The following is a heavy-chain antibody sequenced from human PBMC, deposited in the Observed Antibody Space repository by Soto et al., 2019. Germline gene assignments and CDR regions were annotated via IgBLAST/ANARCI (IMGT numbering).Heavy chain of an antibody. J-gene: IGHJ4*02. V-gene: IGHV2-5*02. CDR2: IYWDDDK. D-gene: IGHD6-6*01. Sequence: QITLKESGPTLVKPTQTLTLTCTFSGFSLSTSGVGVGWIRQPPGKALEWLALIYWDDDKRYSSSLNSRLTITKDTSKNQVVLTMTTMAPVDTATYYCAHSRPPRLLDYWGQGTLVTVSS. CDR1: GFSLSTSGVG. CDR3: AHSRPPRLLDY.